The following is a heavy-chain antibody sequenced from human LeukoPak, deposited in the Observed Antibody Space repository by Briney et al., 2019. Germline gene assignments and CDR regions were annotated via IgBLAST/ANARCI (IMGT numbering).Heavy chain of an antibody. J-gene: IGHJ6*03. D-gene: IGHD3-10*01. Sequence: ASVKVSCKASGYTFISYGISWVRQAPGQGLEWMGWISAYNGNTNYAQKLQDRVTLTTDTSTSTAYMELRSLRSDDTAVYYCAREGSNSGNYYYYMDVWGKGTTVTVSS. CDR1: GYTFISYG. CDR3: AREGSNSGNYYYYMDV. V-gene: IGHV1-18*01. CDR2: ISAYNGNT.